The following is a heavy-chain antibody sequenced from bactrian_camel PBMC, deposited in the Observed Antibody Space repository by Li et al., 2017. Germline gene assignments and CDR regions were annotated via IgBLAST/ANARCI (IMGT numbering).Heavy chain of an antibody. D-gene: IGHD1*01. J-gene: IGHJ4*01. CDR1: GYTSNSAC. V-gene: IGHV3S1*01. Sequence: HVQLVESGGGSVLAGGSLRLSCVASGYTSNSACMGWFRQAPEKGREGVAAIYTGTNSASYADSVKGRFTISQDNAKNTVYLQMDSLEPEDTAMYYCAAKSYCGNLWRSAAEYNDWGQGTQVTVS. CDR3: AAKSYCGNLWRSAAEYND. CDR2: IYTGTNSA.